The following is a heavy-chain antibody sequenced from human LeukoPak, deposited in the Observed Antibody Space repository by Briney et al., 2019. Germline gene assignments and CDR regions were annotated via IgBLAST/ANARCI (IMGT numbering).Heavy chain of an antibody. CDR3: ARDPFTDYGGWFDP. CDR2: INPNSGGT. J-gene: IGHJ5*02. V-gene: IGHV1-2*02. Sequence: GASVKVSCKASGYTLTDYYIHWVRQAPGQGLEWMGWINPNSGGTNYAQKFQGRVTMTRDTSISTAYMELSRLRSDDTAVYYCARDPFTDYGGWFDPWGQGTLVTVSS. D-gene: IGHD4-17*01. CDR1: GYTLTDYY.